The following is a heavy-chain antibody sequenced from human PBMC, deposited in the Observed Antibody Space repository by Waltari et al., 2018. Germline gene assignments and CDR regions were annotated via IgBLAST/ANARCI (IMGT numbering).Heavy chain of an antibody. CDR1: GGSITSNNW. CDR2: IHPGGNT. CDR3: ARDRIGIVGAIDY. V-gene: IGHV4-4*02. D-gene: IGHD1-26*01. Sequence: QVQLQESGPGLVKPSGTLSLTCAVSGGSITSNNWWSWVRQPPGKGLEWIGEIHPGGNTNYNPSRKSRVTISVDKAKNQFSLKLSSVTAADTAVYYCARDRIGIVGAIDYWGQGTLVIVSS. J-gene: IGHJ4*02.